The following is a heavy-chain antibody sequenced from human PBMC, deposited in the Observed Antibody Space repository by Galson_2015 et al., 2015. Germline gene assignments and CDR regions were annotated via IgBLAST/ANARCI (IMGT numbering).Heavy chain of an antibody. CDR2: VRVSTFGATT. D-gene: IGHD2/OR15-2a*01. V-gene: IGHV3-49*03. J-gene: IGHJ4*02. CDR1: GFDFGDFA. CDR3: ARRINNYDS. Sequence: SLSLSCAGSGFDFGDFAMTWLRQAPGKGLEWVGFVRVSTFGATTEIAASVRGRFAISRNDSKSVAYLHMTSLRTEDTAVYYCARRINNYDSWGQGTRVIVSS.